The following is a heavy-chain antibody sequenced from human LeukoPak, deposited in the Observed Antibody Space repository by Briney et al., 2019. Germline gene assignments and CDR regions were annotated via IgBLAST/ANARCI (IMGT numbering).Heavy chain of an antibody. D-gene: IGHD2-8*01. V-gene: IGHV3-33*01. CDR3: ARAPTVYFLDF. CDR2: IWYDGNKK. J-gene: IGHJ4*02. CDR1: GFTFRSYG. Sequence: RGSLRLSCAASGFTFRSYGMHWVRQAPGKGLEWVAVIWYDGNKKYYADSVKGRFTISRDNSKNTLSLQMNSLRDEDAALYYCARAPTVYFLDFWGQGTLVTVSS.